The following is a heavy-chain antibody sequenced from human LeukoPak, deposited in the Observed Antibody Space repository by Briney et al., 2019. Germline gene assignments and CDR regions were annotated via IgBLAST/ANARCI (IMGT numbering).Heavy chain of an antibody. CDR3: ARGRVGYYGMDV. CDR2: AYYRSKWYN. D-gene: IGHD1-26*01. V-gene: IGHV6-1*01. CDR1: GDSVSSNNVA. Sequence: SQTLSLTCAISGDSVSSNNVAWNWIRQSPSRGLEWLGRAYYRSKWYNDYAVSVKSRITISPDTSKNQFSLQLNSVTPGDTAVYYCARGRVGYYGMDVWGQGTTVTVSS. J-gene: IGHJ6*02.